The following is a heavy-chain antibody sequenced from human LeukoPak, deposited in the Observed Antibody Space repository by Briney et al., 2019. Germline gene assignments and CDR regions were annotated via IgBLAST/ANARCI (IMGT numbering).Heavy chain of an antibody. CDR1: GGSFSGYY. Sequence: PSETLSLTCAVYGGSFSGYYWSWIRQPAGKGLEWIGRIYTSGSTNYNPSLKSRVTMSVDTSKKQFSLKLSSVTAADTAVYYCARGETGYLDYWGQGTLVTVSS. CDR2: IYTSGST. CDR3: ARGETGYLDY. V-gene: IGHV4-59*10. J-gene: IGHJ4*02. D-gene: IGHD5-24*01.